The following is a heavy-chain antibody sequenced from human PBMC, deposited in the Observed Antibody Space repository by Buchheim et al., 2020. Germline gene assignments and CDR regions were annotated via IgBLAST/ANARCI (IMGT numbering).Heavy chain of an antibody. CDR3: ARGVPHYDSSGYYQFDY. D-gene: IGHD3-22*01. J-gene: IGHJ4*02. V-gene: IGHV3-48*01. Sequence: EVQLVESGGGLIQPGGSLRLSCAASGFIFSSYSMNWVRQAPGKGLEWVLYISSSSSAVYYADSVKGRFTISRYNAKNSLYLQMNSLRVEDTAVYYCARGVPHYDSSGYYQFDYWGQGTL. CDR2: ISSSSSAV. CDR1: GFIFSSYS.